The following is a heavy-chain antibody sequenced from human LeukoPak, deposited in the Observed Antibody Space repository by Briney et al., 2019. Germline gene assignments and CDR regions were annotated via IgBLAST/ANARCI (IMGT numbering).Heavy chain of an antibody. CDR2: INPSGGST. J-gene: IGHJ4*02. CDR3: ARDRQVGTADYFDY. Sequence: ASVKVSCKAPGYTFTGYYMHWVRQAPGQGLEWMGIINPSGGSTTYSQIFQGRVAITRDTSTSTVYMELSSLRSEDTAMYYCARDRQVGTADYFDYWGQGTLVTVSS. V-gene: IGHV1-46*01. D-gene: IGHD1-26*01. CDR1: GYTFTGYY.